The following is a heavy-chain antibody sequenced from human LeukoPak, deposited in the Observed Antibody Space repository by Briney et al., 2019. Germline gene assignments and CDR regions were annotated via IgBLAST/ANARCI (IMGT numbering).Heavy chain of an antibody. V-gene: IGHV4-59*01. D-gene: IGHD4-17*01. CDR2: IYYSGST. Sequence: SETLSLTCTVSGGSISSYYWSWIRQPSGKGLEWIGYIYYSGSTNYNPSLKSRVTISVDTSKNQFSLKLSSVTAADTAVYYCARGNGDYVFSYYYYMDVWGKGTTVTISS. CDR3: ARGNGDYVFSYYYYMDV. CDR1: GGSISSYY. J-gene: IGHJ6*03.